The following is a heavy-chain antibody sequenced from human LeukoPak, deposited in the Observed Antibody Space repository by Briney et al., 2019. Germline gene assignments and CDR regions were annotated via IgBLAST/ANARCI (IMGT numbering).Heavy chain of an antibody. D-gene: IGHD1-14*01. CDR1: GDSVSNNVAA. CDR3: ARGSFATTFV. V-gene: IGHV6-1*01. J-gene: IGHJ4*02. Sequence: SQTLSLTCAISGDSVSNNVAAWHWIRQSPSRGPEWLARTYYRSGWNNDYAVSVRSRILITPDTSKNQFSLQLYSVTPEDTAMYFCARGSFATTFVWGQGILVTVSS. CDR2: TYYRSGWNN.